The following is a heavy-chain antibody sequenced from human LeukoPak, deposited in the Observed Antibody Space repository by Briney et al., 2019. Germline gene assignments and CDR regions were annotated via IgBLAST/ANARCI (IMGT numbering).Heavy chain of an antibody. Sequence: SETLSLTCTVSGGSISSYYWSWIRQPPGKGLEWIGYIYYSGSTNYNPSLKSRVTISVDTSKNQFSLKLSSVTAADTAVYYCARLRYSNPIYYYMDVWGKGTTVTVSS. D-gene: IGHD4-11*01. CDR2: IYYSGST. J-gene: IGHJ6*03. CDR3: ARLRYSNPIYYYMDV. CDR1: GGSISSYY. V-gene: IGHV4-59*08.